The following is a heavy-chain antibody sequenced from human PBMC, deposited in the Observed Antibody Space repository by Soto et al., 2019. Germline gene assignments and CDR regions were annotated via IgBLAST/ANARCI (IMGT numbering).Heavy chain of an antibody. D-gene: IGHD4-4*01. Sequence: EVQLVESGGGLVKPGGSLRLSCAASGFTFSNAWMNWVRQAPGKGLEWVGRIKSKTDGGTTDYAAPVKGRFTISRDDSKNTLYLQMNSLKTEDTAVYYCTTTLFYSKYYYYYGMDVWGQGTTVTVSS. CDR2: IKSKTDGGTT. CDR3: TTTLFYSKYYYYYGMDV. J-gene: IGHJ6*02. CDR1: GFTFSNAW. V-gene: IGHV3-15*07.